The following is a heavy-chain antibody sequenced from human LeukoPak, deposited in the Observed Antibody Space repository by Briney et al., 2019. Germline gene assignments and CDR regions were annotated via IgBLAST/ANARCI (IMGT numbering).Heavy chain of an antibody. CDR3: ARDSRWYNGRYYDEGTDY. CDR1: GFTFSGYW. D-gene: IGHD1-26*01. J-gene: IGHJ4*02. CDR2: INSDGSDM. Sequence: PGGSLRLSCTGSGFTFSGYWMHWVRQVPGKGLVWVSRINSDGSDMSYADSVKGRFTISRDNAKNTVYLQMNSLRVEDTALYYCARDSRWYNGRYYDEGTDYWGQGTLVTVSS. V-gene: IGHV3-74*01.